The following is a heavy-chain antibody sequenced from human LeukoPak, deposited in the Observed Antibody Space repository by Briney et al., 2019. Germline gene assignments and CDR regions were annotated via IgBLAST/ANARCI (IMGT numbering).Heavy chain of an antibody. D-gene: IGHD2/OR15-2a*01. V-gene: IGHV3-21*04. CDR1: GFTFSSYS. Sequence: PGGSLRLSCAASGFTFSSYSMNWVRQAPGKGLEWVSSISSSSSYIYYADSVKGRFTISRDNSKNSLYLQMNSLRAEDTALYYCAKDISLYEGIDYWGQGTLVTVSS. J-gene: IGHJ4*02. CDR2: ISSSSSYI. CDR3: AKDISLYEGIDY.